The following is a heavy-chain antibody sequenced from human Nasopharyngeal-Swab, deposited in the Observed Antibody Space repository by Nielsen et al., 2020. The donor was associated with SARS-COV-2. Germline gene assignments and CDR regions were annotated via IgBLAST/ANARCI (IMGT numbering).Heavy chain of an antibody. V-gene: IGHV4-59*08. J-gene: IGHJ4*02. CDR2: ISYSGST. D-gene: IGHD1-7*01. Sequence: WIPQPPGKGLEWIGHISYSGSTHSDPSFRSRVPMSVDTSRNQFSLKLTSVTAADTAVYYCVRHEGGTTLDYWGQGTLVTVSS. CDR3: VRHEGGTTLDY.